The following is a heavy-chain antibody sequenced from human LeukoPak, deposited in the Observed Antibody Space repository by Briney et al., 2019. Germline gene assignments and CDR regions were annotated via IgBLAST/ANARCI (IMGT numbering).Heavy chain of an antibody. V-gene: IGHV4-59*01. D-gene: IGHD5-18*01. Sequence: SETLSLTCTVSGGSISSYYWSWIRQPPGKGLEWIGYIYYSGSTNYNPSLKSRVTISVDTSKNQFSLKLSSVTAADTAVYYCARAPSPGYSYGSYYFDYWGQGTLVTVSS. CDR1: GGSISSYY. CDR3: ARAPSPGYSYGSYYFDY. J-gene: IGHJ4*02. CDR2: IYYSGST.